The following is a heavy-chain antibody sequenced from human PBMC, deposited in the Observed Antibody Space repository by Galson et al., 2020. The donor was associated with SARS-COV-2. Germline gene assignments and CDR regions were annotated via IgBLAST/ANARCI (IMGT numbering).Heavy chain of an antibody. V-gene: IGHV4-39*01. J-gene: IGHJ2*01. CDR1: GGSISSSSYY. CDR3: GLAVAGTRTIGWYFDL. D-gene: IGHD6-19*01. Sequence: ASETLSLTCTVSGGSISSSSYYWGWIRQPPGKGLEWIGSIYYSGSTYYNPSLKSRVTISVDTSKNQFSLKLSSVTAADTAVYYCGLAVAGTRTIGWYFDLWGRGTLVTVSS. CDR2: IYYSGST.